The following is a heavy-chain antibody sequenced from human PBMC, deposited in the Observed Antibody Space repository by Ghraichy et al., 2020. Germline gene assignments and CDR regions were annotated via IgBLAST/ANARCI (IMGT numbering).Heavy chain of an antibody. CDR1: GFAFSSYA. V-gene: IGHV3-23*01. CDR2: IGGSGTGS. CDR3: AKTGDSLGWNYFDS. D-gene: IGHD7-27*01. J-gene: IGHJ4*02. Sequence: GGSLRLSCAASGFAFSSYAMNWVRLVPGKGLEWVSVIGGSGTGSYYADSVRGRFTNSRDNSKNTVFLQMNSLRADDTAIYYCAKTGDSLGWNYFDSWGQGTLVSVSS.